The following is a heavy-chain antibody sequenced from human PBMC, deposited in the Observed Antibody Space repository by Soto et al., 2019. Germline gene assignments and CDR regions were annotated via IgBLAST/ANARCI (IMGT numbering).Heavy chain of an antibody. J-gene: IGHJ4*02. CDR1: GFTFSRYA. CDR2: ISYDGSNK. V-gene: IGHV3-30*04. CDR3: ATSVVTAIPVDY. D-gene: IGHD2-21*02. Sequence: QVQLVESGGGVVQPGRSLRLSCAASGFTFSRYAMHWVRQAPGKGLEWVAVISYDGSNKYYADSVKGRFTISRDNSKNTLYLQMNSLRAEDTAVYYCATSVVTAIPVDYWGQGTLVTVSS.